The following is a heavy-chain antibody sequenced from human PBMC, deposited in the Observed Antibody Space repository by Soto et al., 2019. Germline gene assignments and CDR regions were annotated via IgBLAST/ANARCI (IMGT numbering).Heavy chain of an antibody. CDR1: GFTFSSYG. J-gene: IGHJ6*02. CDR2: ISYDGSNK. CDR3: CVVAATYAYYYYYCMDV. Sequence: QVQLVESGGGVVQPGRSLRLSCAASGFTFSSYGMRWVRQAPGKGLEWVAVISYDGSNKYYADSVKGRFTISRDNSKKTLSLQMNSLRAEATAVYYCCVVAATYAYYYYYCMDVWGRWTTVTVSS. V-gene: IGHV3-30*03. D-gene: IGHD2-15*01.